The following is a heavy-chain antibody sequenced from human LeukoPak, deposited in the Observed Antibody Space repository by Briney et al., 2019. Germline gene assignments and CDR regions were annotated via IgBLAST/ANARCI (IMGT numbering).Heavy chain of an antibody. CDR2: IRQYGSDK. J-gene: IGHJ4*02. D-gene: IGHD3-3*01. Sequence: PGGSLRLSCAASGFTFSNYWMTWVRQAPGKGLEWVANIRQYGSDKYYVDSVKGRFTISRDNAKNSLYLQMNSLRVEDTGVYYCARLLRRSGYYPDYWGQGTLVTVSS. CDR1: GFTFSNYW. CDR3: ARLLRRSGYYPDY. V-gene: IGHV3-7*01.